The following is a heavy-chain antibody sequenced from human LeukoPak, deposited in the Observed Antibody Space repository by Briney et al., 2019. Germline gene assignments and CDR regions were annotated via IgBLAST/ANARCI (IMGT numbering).Heavy chain of an antibody. CDR1: GFTSSVLY. Sequence: GRSLRLSCVVSGFTSSVLYMGWVRQAPGRGLEWVGHSRNKGYSFSTEYAASVKGRFTILRDDSKTSLYLQMNSLKAEDTAIYYCTRVDRGPGYTADWGQGTLLTVPS. CDR3: TRVDRGPGYTAD. CDR2: SRNKGYSFST. D-gene: IGHD5-18*01. V-gene: IGHV3-72*01. J-gene: IGHJ1*01.